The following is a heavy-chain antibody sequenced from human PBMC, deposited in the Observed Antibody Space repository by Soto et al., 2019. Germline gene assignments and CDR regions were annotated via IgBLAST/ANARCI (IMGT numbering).Heavy chain of an antibody. CDR2: IYDSVST. V-gene: IGHV4-39*01. D-gene: IGHD4-17*01. CDR1: GGSINSSSYY. CDR3: ARIYGGYYFDY. J-gene: IGHJ4*02. Sequence: QLQLQESGPGLVKPSETLSLTCTVSGGSINSSSYYWGWIRQPPGKGLEWIGSIYDSVSTYYNPSLKSRVTMSVDTSQNHFSLKLSSVTAADTAVYYCARIYGGYYFDYWGQGTLVTVSS.